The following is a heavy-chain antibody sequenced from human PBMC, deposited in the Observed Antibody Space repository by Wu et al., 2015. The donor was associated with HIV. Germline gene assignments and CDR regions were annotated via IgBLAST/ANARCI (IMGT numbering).Heavy chain of an antibody. CDR3: ARGRRIVVVVAATLGWFDP. J-gene: IGHJ5*02. D-gene: IGHD2-15*01. CDR1: GYTFTSYD. V-gene: IGHV1-8*01. CDR2: MNPNSGNT. Sequence: QVQLVQSGAEVKKPGASVKVSCKASGYTFTSYDINWVRQATGQGLEWMGWMNPNSGNTGYAQKFQGRVTMTRNTSISTAYMELSSLRSEDTAVYYCARGRRIVVVVAATLGWFDPGAREPWSPSP.